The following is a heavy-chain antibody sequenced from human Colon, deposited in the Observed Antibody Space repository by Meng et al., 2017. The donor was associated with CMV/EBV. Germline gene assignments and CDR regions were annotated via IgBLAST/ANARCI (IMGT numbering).Heavy chain of an antibody. CDR2: INNGGGST. CDR3: ARSGPPYSDILGYFDY. J-gene: IGHJ4*02. V-gene: IGHV3-23*01. D-gene: IGHD3-9*01. Sequence: GESLKISCAASGFTFSYYAMSWVRQGPGKGLEWVSSINNGGGSTYYADSVKGRVTISRDNSKNTLSLQINSLRAEDTAIYYCARSGPPYSDILGYFDYWGQGTLVTVSS. CDR1: GFTFSYYA.